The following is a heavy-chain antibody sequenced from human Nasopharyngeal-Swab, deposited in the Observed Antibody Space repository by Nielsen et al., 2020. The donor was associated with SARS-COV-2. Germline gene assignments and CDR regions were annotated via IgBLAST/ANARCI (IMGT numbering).Heavy chain of an antibody. V-gene: IGHV4-39*07. CDR1: GASISSSSDY. J-gene: IGHJ6*03. CDR3: ARAPFYYYYYLDV. CDR2: IYYTGST. Sequence: SETLSLTCTVSGASISSSSDYWGWIRQPPGKGLEWIGSIYYTGSTYYNPSLKSRVTISIDASKNQFSLSLSSVTAADTAVYYCARAPFYYYYYLDVWGKGTTVTVSS.